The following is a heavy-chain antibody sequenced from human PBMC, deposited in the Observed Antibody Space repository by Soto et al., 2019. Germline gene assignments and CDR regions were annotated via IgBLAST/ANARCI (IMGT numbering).Heavy chain of an antibody. CDR3: ATRGRTYHCSSTSCYLGYYGMDV. V-gene: IGHV1-2*02. D-gene: IGHD2-2*01. J-gene: IGHJ6*02. Sequence: QVQLVQSGAEVKKPGASVKVSCKASGYTFTGYYMHWVRQAPGQGLEWMGWINPNSGGTNYAQKVQGRVTMTRDTSISTAYMELSRMRSDDTAVYYCATRGRTYHCSSTSCYLGYYGMDVWGQGTTVTVSS. CDR2: INPNSGGT. CDR1: GYTFTGYY.